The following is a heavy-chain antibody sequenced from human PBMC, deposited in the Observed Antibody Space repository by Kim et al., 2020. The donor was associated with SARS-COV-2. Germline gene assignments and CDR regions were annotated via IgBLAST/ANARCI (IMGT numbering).Heavy chain of an antibody. V-gene: IGHV4-4*02. J-gene: IGHJ5*02. CDR3: ARAAMVRGVRKVGWFDP. Sequence: SETLSLTCAVSGGSISSSNWWSWVRQPPGKGLEWIGEIYHSGSTNYNPSLKSRVTISVDKSKNQFSLKLSSVTAADTAVYYCARAAMVRGVRKVGWFDPWGQGTLVTVSS. D-gene: IGHD3-10*01. CDR1: GGSISSSNW. CDR2: IYHSGST.